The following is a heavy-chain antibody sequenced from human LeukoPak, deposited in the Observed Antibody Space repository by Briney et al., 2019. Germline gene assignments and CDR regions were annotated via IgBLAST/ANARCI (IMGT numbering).Heavy chain of an antibody. CDR1: GGSFSDYD. CDR3: ARYVPVRTGTTRASFDY. V-gene: IGHV4-34*10. J-gene: IGHJ4*02. Sequence: SETLSLTCAVYGGSFSDYDLSWIRQPPGKGLEWIGEISHSGTTNCDQSLKSRISMSIDTSRSQFSLNLRSVTAADTAVYYCARYVPVRTGTTRASFDYWGLGTLVTVSS. D-gene: IGHD1-1*01. CDR2: ISHSGTT.